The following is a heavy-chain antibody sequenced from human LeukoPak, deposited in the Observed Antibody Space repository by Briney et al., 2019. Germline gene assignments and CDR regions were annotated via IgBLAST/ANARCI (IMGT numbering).Heavy chain of an antibody. D-gene: IGHD3-22*01. CDR3: ARAPLDSSGYYYFDY. CDR2: IWYDGSNK. CDR1: GFTFSSYG. J-gene: IGHJ4*02. V-gene: IGHV3-33*08. Sequence: GGSLRLSCATSGFTFSSYGMHWVRQAPGKGLEWVAVIWYDGSNKYYADSVKGRFTISRDNSKNTLYLQMNSLRAEDTAVYYCARAPLDSSGYYYFDYWGQGTLVTVSS.